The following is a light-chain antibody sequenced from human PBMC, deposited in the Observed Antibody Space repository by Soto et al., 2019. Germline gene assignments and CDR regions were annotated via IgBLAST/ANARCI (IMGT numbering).Light chain of an antibody. CDR3: QKYSSAPFT. Sequence: DIQMTQSPSSLSASVGDRVTITCRASQGITNFFAWYQQKPGTAPKLLIYAASTLHSGVPSRFSGSGYGTEFTLNISSLQPEDAATYYCQKYSSAPFTFGPGTKVEIK. V-gene: IGKV1-27*01. J-gene: IGKJ3*01. CDR1: QGITNF. CDR2: AAS.